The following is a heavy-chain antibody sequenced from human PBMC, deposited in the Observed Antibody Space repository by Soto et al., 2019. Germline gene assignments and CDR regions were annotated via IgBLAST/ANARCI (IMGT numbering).Heavy chain of an antibody. Sequence: ASVKVSCKPSKYTLPNYAIHWLRQTTGQRLEWMGWINAGNGHTKYPQKFQARVTITRDTSASTAYMELSSLRSEDTAVYYCAKGERYYKCRSDFLGFNYWGKGTWVTVSS. CDR3: AKGERYYKCRSDFLGFNY. V-gene: IGHV1-3*01. CDR1: KYTLPNYA. D-gene: IGHD3-3*01. J-gene: IGHJ4*02. CDR2: INAGNGHT.